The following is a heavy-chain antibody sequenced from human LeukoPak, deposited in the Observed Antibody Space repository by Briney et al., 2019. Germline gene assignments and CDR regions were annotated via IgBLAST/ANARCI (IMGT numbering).Heavy chain of an antibody. CDR1: GGSISSYY. V-gene: IGHV4-59*08. J-gene: IGHJ3*02. CDR2: IYYSGST. CDR3: VRRPAAMDDAFDI. D-gene: IGHD2-2*01. Sequence: SETLSLTCTVSGGSISSYYWSWIRQPPGKGLEWIGYIYYSGSTNYNPSLKSRVTISVDTSKNQFSLKLSSVTAADTAVYYCVRRPAAMDDAFDIWGQGTMVTVSS.